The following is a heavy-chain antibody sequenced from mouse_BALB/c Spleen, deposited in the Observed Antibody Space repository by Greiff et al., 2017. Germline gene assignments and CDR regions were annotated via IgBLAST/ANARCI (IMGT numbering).Heavy chain of an antibody. CDR3: ARDQGYGYDYAMDY. CDR2: IWAGGST. CDR1: GFSLTSYG. Sequence: VQLQQSGPGLVAPSQSLSITCTVSGFSLTSYGVHWVRQPPGKGLEWLGVIWAGGSTNYNSALMSRLSISKDNSKSQVFLKMNSLQTDDTAMYYCARDQGYGYDYAMDYWGQGTSVTVSS. V-gene: IGHV2-9*02. D-gene: IGHD1-2*01. J-gene: IGHJ4*01.